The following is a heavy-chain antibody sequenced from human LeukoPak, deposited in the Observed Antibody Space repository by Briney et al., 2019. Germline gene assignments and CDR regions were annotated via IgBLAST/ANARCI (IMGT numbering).Heavy chain of an antibody. D-gene: IGHD3-3*01. Sequence: PSETLSLTCTVSGGSISSYYWSWIRQPAGKGLEWIGRIYTTGNTNYNPSLKSRVTMSVDTSKNQFSVKLSSVTAADTAVYYCARGDREIFGVVAIPWGQGTLVTVSS. CDR2: IYTTGNT. J-gene: IGHJ5*02. CDR1: GGSISSYY. V-gene: IGHV4-4*07. CDR3: ARGDREIFGVVAIP.